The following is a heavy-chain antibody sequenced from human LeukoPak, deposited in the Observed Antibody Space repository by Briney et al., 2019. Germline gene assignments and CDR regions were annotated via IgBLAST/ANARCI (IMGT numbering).Heavy chain of an antibody. CDR3: ARRVTGGGWFGDRNTRYYYYYMDV. D-gene: IGHD3-10*01. CDR1: GGSFSGYY. V-gene: IGHV4-34*01. Sequence: SETLSLTCAVYGGSFSGYYWSWIRQPPGKGLEWIGEINHSGSTNYNPSLKSRVTISVDTSKNQFSLKLSSVTAADTAVYYCARRVTGGGWFGDRNTRYYYYYMDVWGKGTTVTVSS. J-gene: IGHJ6*03. CDR2: INHSGST.